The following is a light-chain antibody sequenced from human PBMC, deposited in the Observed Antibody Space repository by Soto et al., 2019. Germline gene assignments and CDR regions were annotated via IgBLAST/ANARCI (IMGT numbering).Light chain of an antibody. CDR3: QQYNSYWT. CDR1: QSFSSTY. J-gene: IGKJ1*01. Sequence: EIVLTQSPGTLSLSPGERATLSCRASQSFSSTYLAWYQQRPGQAPRLLIYGASSRATGIPDRFSGSGSGTEFTLTISSLQPDDFATYYCQQYNSYWTFSQGTKVDIK. CDR2: GAS. V-gene: IGKV3-20*01.